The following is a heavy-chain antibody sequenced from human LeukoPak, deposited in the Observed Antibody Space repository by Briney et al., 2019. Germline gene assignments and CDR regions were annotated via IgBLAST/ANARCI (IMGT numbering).Heavy chain of an antibody. D-gene: IGHD3-22*01. Sequence: SETLSLTCAVYGGSFGGYFWSWIRQPPGKGLEWIGEINHSGSTNYNPSLKSRVTISVGTSKKQFSLKLNSVTAADTAVYYCARVGRDTSGFSVWGQGALVTVSS. CDR1: GGSFGGYF. CDR2: INHSGST. V-gene: IGHV4-34*01. J-gene: IGHJ4*02. CDR3: ARVGRDTSGFSV.